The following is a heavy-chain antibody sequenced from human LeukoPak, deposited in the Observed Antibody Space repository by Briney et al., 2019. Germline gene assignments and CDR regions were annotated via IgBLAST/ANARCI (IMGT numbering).Heavy chain of an antibody. CDR2: INPNSGGT. J-gene: IGHJ4*02. Sequence: ASVKVSCKASGYTFTGYYMHWVRQAPGQGLEWMGWINPNSGGTNYAQKFQGRATMTRDTSISTAYMELSRLRSDDTAVYYCATIGYSSGWYYFGYWGQGTLVTVSS. CDR3: ATIGYSSGWYYFGY. CDR1: GYTFTGYY. V-gene: IGHV1-2*02. D-gene: IGHD6-19*01.